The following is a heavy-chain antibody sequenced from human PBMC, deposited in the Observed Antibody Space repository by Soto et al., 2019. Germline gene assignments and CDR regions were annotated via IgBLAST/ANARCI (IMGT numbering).Heavy chain of an antibody. D-gene: IGHD2-2*01. CDR3: AHGYVQLLATFHYFDS. Sequence: GSGPTLVNPTQTLTLTCTFSGFSITGNGGGVGWIRQPPGKALEWLALIYWADDKRYSPSLRNRLTITLDNSKDQVILTMTDMGPADTATYYCAHGYVQLLATFHYFDSWGQGTQVTVSS. J-gene: IGHJ4*02. V-gene: IGHV2-5*02. CDR1: GFSITGNGGG. CDR2: IYWADDK.